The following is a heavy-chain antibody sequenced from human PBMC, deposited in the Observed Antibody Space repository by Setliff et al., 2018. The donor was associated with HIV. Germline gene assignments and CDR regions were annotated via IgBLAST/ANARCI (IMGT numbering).Heavy chain of an antibody. Sequence: SGPTLVNPTQTLTLTCTFSGFSLSTSGVGVGWIRQPPGKALEWLALIYWNDDKRYSPSLKSRLTITKDTSENQVVLTTTNMDPVDTATYYCAHSWGPRGDFNWFDPWGQGTLVTVSS. CDR1: GFSLSTSGVG. D-gene: IGHD2-21*02. CDR2: IYWNDDK. CDR3: AHSWGPRGDFNWFDP. J-gene: IGHJ5*02. V-gene: IGHV2-5*01.